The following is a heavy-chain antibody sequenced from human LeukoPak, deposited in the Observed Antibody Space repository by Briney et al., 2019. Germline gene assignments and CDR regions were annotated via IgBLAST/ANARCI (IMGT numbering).Heavy chain of an antibody. CDR3: AKASVYSINCYDF. CDR2: ISGSGGNT. D-gene: IGHD3-22*01. Sequence: GGSLRLSCAASGFTFSGYAMTWVRQAPAKGLEWVSGISGSGGNTYYADSVKGRFTISRDNSKNTLYLQMNSLRAEDTAVYYCAKASVYSINCYDFWGQGTLVTVSS. CDR1: GFTFSGYA. J-gene: IGHJ4*02. V-gene: IGHV3-23*01.